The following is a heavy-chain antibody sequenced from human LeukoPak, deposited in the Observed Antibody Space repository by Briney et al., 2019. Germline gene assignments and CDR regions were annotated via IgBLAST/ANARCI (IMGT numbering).Heavy chain of an antibody. V-gene: IGHV4-34*01. D-gene: IGHD4-11*01. J-gene: IGHJ4*02. Sequence: PATLSLTCAVYGGSFSGYYWSWIRQPPGKGLEWIGEINHSGSTNYNPSLKSRVTISVDTSKNQFSLKLSSVTAADTAVYYCAREGRLPFDYWGQGTLVTVSS. CDR1: GGSFSGYY. CDR3: AREGRLPFDY. CDR2: INHSGST.